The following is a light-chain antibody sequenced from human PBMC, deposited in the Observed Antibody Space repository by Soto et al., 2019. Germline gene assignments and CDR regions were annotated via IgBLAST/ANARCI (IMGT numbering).Light chain of an antibody. CDR1: QSVSSY. CDR2: DAS. V-gene: IGKV3-11*01. Sequence: DIVLTHSPATLSLSPGERATLSCRASQSVSSYLAWYQQKPGQAPRLLIYDASNRATGIPARFSGSGSGTDFTLTISSLEPEDFAVYYCQQRSNLLTFGGGTKVDIK. CDR3: QQRSNLLT. J-gene: IGKJ4*01.